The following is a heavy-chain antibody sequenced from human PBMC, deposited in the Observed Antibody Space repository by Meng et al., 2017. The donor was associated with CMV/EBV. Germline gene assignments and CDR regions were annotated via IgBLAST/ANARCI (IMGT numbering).Heavy chain of an antibody. Sequence: LGQSGTDVKKHGASVKVSCKASGYTFTSYYMHWVRQAPGQGLEWMGIINPSGGSTSYEQKFQGRVTMTRDTSTSTAYMELSRLRSDDTAVYYCARDLGDTAIYWGQGTLVTVSS. CDR3: ARDLGDTAIY. CDR1: GYTFTSYY. D-gene: IGHD5-18*01. J-gene: IGHJ4*02. V-gene: IGHV1-46*01. CDR2: INPSGGST.